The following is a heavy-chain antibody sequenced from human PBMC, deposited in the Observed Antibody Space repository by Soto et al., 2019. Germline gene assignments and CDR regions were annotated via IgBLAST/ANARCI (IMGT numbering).Heavy chain of an antibody. J-gene: IGHJ4*02. V-gene: IGHV3-30-3*02. Sequence: GGSLRLSCVASGFTFSNYAMHWVRQAPGKGLEWVAIICDDGDNEYYADSVRGRFFISRDNSKNTLFLQTNSLRAEDTAVYYCAKLGDSWYGEIDSWGQGTLVTVSS. CDR3: AKLGDSWYGEIDS. CDR1: GFTFSNYA. CDR2: ICDDGDNE. D-gene: IGHD6-13*01.